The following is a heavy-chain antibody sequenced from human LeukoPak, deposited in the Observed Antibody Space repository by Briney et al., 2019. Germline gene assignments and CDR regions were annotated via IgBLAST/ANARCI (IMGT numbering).Heavy chain of an antibody. Sequence: PSETLSLTCTVSGGSISSSSYYWGWIRQPPGKGLEWIGSIYYSGSTYYNPSLKSRVTISVDTSKNQFSLKLSSVTAADTAVYYCARVCTMVRGVIYGSGRNWFDPWGQGTLVTVSS. J-gene: IGHJ5*02. V-gene: IGHV4-39*01. D-gene: IGHD3-10*01. CDR2: IYYSGST. CDR1: GGSISSSSYY. CDR3: ARVCTMVRGVIYGSGRNWFDP.